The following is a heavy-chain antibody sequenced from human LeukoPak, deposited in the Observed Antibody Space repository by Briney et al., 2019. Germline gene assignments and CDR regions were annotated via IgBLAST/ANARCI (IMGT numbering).Heavy chain of an antibody. CDR2: MNPNSGNT. V-gene: IGHV1-8*01. D-gene: IGHD6-19*01. CDR3: ARRAVGNSYYYSMDV. Sequence: ASVKVSCKASGYTFTSHDINWVRQVSGQGLECMGWMNPNSGNTGYAQKFQGRVTITRNTSISTAFMELSSLRSDDTAVYYCARRAVGNSYYYSMDVWGKGTTVTVSS. J-gene: IGHJ6*03. CDR1: GYTFTSHD.